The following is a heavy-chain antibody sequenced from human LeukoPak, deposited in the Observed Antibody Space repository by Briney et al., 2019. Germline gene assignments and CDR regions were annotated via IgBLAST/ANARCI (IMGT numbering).Heavy chain of an antibody. Sequence: SETLSLTCAVYGGSFSGYYWSWIRQPPGKGLEWIGEINHSGSTNYNPSLKSRVTISVDTSKNQFSLKLSSVTAADTAVYYCARGLAAGLNWFDPWGQGTLVTVSS. D-gene: IGHD6-13*01. J-gene: IGHJ5*02. CDR3: ARGLAAGLNWFDP. CDR2: INHSGST. V-gene: IGHV4-34*01. CDR1: GGSFSGYY.